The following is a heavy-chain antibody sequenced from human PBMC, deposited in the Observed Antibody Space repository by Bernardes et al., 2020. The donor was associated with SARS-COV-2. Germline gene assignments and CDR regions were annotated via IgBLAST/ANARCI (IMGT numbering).Heavy chain of an antibody. CDR3: AREPGYFDSSGFGMDV. CDR2: ISWNSGNI. Sequence: SLRLSCAASGFTFDDYAMHWVRQVPGKGLEWVSGISWNSGNIGYADSVKGRFTISRDNAKNSLYLQMNSLRAEDTALYYCAREPGYFDSSGFGMDVWGQGTTVTVSS. V-gene: IGHV3-9*01. J-gene: IGHJ6*02. CDR1: GFTFDDYA. D-gene: IGHD3-22*01.